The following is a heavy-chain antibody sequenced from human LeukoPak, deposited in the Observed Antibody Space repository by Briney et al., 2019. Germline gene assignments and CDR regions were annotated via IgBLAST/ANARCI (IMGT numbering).Heavy chain of an antibody. J-gene: IGHJ4*02. CDR2: ISSSGSTI. D-gene: IGHD6-19*01. V-gene: IGHV3-48*04. Sequence: GGSLRLSCAASGFTFSSYWMSWVRQAPGKGLEWVSYISSSGSTIYYADSVKGRFTISRDNAKNSLYLQMNSLRAEDTAVYYCARIQWRYFDYWGQGTLVTVSS. CDR1: GFTFSSYW. CDR3: ARIQWRYFDY.